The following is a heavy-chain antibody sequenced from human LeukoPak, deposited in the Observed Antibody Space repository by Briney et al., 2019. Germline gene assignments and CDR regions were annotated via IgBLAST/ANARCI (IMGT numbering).Heavy chain of an antibody. CDR1: GFTFSSYG. J-gene: IGHJ4*02. CDR2: IWYDGSNK. Sequence: GGSLRLSCAASGFTFSSYGMHWVRQGPGKGLEWVAVIWYDGSNKYYADSVKGRFTISRDNSKNTLYLQMDSLRAEDTAVYYCARESYSGYDLPLGYWGQGTLVTVSS. V-gene: IGHV3-33*01. CDR3: ARESYSGYDLPLGY. D-gene: IGHD5-12*01.